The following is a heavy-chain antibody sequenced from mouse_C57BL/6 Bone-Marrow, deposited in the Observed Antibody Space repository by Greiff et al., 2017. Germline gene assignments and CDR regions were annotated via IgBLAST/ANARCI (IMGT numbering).Heavy chain of an antibody. CDR1: GFTFSSSG. J-gene: IGHJ4*01. V-gene: IGHV5-6*01. CDR2: ISSGGSYT. Sequence: EVHLVESGGDLVKPGGSLKLSRAASGFTFSSSGMSWVRQTPDKRLEWVATISSGGSYTYYPDSVKGRFTISRDNAKNTLYLQMSSLKSEDTAMYYCARQGYYYAMDYWGQGTSVTVSS. CDR3: ARQGYYYAMDY.